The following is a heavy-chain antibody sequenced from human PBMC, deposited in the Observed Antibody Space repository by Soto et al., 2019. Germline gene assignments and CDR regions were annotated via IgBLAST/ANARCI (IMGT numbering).Heavy chain of an antibody. J-gene: IGHJ4*02. D-gene: IGHD3-22*01. CDR2: IYYSGST. Sequence: PSETLSLTCTVSGGSISSGDYYWSWIRQPPGKGLEWIGYIYYSGSTCYNPSLKSRVTISVDTSKNQFSLKLSSVTAADTAVYYCTMATYYYNSSGYNYNNYLDYWGQGTLVTVSS. CDR1: GGSISSGDYY. CDR3: TMATYYYNSSGYNYNNYLDY. V-gene: IGHV4-30-4*01.